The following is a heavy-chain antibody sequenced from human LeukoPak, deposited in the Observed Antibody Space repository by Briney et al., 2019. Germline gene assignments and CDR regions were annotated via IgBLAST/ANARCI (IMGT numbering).Heavy chain of an antibody. CDR2: IYYSGST. CDR3: ARQSDYGEPLDY. CDR1: GGSISSYY. Sequence: PSETLSLTCTVSGGSISSYYWSWIRQPPGKGLEWIGYIYYSGSTNYNPSLKSRVTISVDTSKNQFSLKLSSVTAADTAVYHCARQSDYGEPLDYWGQGTLVTVSS. J-gene: IGHJ4*02. D-gene: IGHD4-17*01. V-gene: IGHV4-59*08.